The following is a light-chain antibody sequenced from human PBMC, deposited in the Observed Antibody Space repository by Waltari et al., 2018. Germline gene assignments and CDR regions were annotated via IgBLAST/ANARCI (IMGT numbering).Light chain of an antibody. CDR1: DSDVGAYDF. J-gene: IGLJ1*01. Sequence: QSALTQPASVSGSPGQSITISCSGTDSDVGAYDFVSWYQQHPGKAPHLIIYEVSKRPSGISNRFSASKSGNTASLTISGRQAEDEADYYCSSYTTSSAPGVFGTGTRVTVL. CDR2: EVS. V-gene: IGLV2-14*01. CDR3: SSYTTSSAPGV.